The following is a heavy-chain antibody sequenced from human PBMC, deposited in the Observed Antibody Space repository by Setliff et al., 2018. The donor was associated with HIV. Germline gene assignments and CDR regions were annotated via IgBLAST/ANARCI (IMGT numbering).Heavy chain of an antibody. CDR3: ARVYIANTLAETPPPDY. CDR2: INPYDGRT. Sequence: ASVKVSCKASGYTFTYYYIQWVRQAPGQGLEWMGKINPYDGRTTYPQKFRDRVTMTRDTSTSTVYVELSNLRSEDTAMYYCARVYIANTLAETPPPDYWGQGTLVTVSS. D-gene: IGHD2-15*01. J-gene: IGHJ4*02. CDR1: GYTFTYYY. V-gene: IGHV1-46*01.